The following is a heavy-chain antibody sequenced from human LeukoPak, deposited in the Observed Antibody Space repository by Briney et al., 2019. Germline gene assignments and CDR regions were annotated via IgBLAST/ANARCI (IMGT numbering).Heavy chain of an antibody. CDR2: ISTYNGNT. J-gene: IGHJ4*02. CDR1: GYTFSSYS. Sequence: ASVKVSCKASGYTFSSYSINWVRQAPGQGLEWMGWISTYNGNTNYAQKLQGSVTMTTDTSTSTAYMELRSLRSDDTAVYYCAKDRWRDGSSSFDNWGQGTLVTVSS. V-gene: IGHV1-18*01. D-gene: IGHD6-6*01. CDR3: AKDRWRDGSSSFDN.